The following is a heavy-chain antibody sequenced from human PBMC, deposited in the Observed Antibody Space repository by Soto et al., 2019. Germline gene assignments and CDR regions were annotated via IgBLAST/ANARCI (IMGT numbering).Heavy chain of an antibody. V-gene: IGHV4-59*08. D-gene: IGHD6-13*01. CDR1: GGSMISYY. CDR3: ARRGSHLDY. CDR2: IYYTGST. Sequence: QVQLQESGPGLMKPSETLSLTCTVSGGSMISYYWSWIRQPPGKGLEWIGYIYYTGSTKYNPSLKRRVSISIDTSKNQFSLKLTSVTAADTAVYYCARRGSHLDYWGQGTLVTVSS. J-gene: IGHJ4*02.